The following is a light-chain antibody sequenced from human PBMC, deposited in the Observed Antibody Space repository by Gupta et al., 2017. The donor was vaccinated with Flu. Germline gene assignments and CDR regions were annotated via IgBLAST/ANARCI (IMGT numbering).Light chain of an antibody. J-gene: IGLJ3*02. V-gene: IGLV2-14*01. CDR3: ASYRDDDTWV. CDR2: EVT. Sequence: QSALTQPASVSGSPGQSITISCTGTSGDVGTYNFVSWYQQHPGKAPKLMIYEVTNRPSGVSGRFSGSKSGNTASLTISGLQPEDEADYYCASYRDDDTWVFGGGTKVAVL. CDR1: SGDVGTYNF.